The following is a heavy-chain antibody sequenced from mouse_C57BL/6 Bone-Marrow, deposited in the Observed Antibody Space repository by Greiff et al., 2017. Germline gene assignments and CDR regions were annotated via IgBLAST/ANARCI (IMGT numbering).Heavy chain of an antibody. V-gene: IGHV3-6*01. D-gene: IGHD2-4*01. Sequence: EVQRVESGPGLVKPSPSLSLTCSVTGYSFTSGYFWYWIRQLPGNKLEWMGYIPYDGSNNYNPSLKNRISITRDTSKNHFFLKLKSVTTEATATSYCARGGDYDYDCDFDVWGTGTTVTVAS. CDR1: GYSFTSGYF. CDR2: IPYDGSN. CDR3: ARGGDYDYDCDFDV. J-gene: IGHJ1*03.